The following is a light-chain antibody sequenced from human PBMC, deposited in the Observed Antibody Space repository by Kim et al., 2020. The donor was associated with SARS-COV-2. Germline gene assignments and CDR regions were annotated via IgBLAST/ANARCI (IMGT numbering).Light chain of an antibody. CDR3: QQYNSYSQT. V-gene: IGKV1-5*03. CDR1: QSISSW. Sequence: ESVGDRVTMTCRASQSISSWLAWYQQKPGKAPKLLIDKASSLESGVPSRFSGSGSGTEFTLTISSLQPDDFATYYCQQYNSYSQTCGQGTKVDIK. J-gene: IGKJ1*01. CDR2: KAS.